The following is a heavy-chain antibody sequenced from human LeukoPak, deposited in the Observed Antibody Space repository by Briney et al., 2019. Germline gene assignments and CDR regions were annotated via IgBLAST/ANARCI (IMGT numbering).Heavy chain of an antibody. V-gene: IGHV3-13*01. CDR2: IGTAGDT. D-gene: IGHD3-22*01. CDR3: ARGGGYYFKDAFDI. CDR1: GYIYSSYD. Sequence: GGSLRLSCAASGYIYSSYDMHWVRQATAKGLEWVSAIGTAGDTYYACSVKGRFTIYRENAKYSLYLQMNSLRAGDTAVYYCARGGGYYFKDAFDIWGQGTMVTVSS. J-gene: IGHJ3*02.